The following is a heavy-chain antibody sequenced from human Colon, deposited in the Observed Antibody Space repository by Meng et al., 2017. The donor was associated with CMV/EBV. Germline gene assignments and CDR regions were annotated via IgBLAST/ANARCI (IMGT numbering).Heavy chain of an antibody. D-gene: IGHD3-10*01. CDR1: GDSIGSADYI. Sequence: GDSIGSADYIWSWIRQPPGKGLEWIGDISYTGSTNYNQSLKSRLTMSLDTSKYQFSLRLTSMTAADTAISICARGYGLGYYGSLFDPWGRGTLVTVSS. V-gene: IGHV4-30-4*01. J-gene: IGHJ5*02. CDR2: ISYTGST. CDR3: ARGYGLGYYGSLFDP.